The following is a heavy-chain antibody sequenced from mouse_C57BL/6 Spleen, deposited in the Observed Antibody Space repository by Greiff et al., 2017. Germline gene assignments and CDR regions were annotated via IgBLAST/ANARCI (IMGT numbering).Heavy chain of an antibody. CDR3: ARGALGSLYAMDY. J-gene: IGHJ4*01. Sequence: QVQLQQSGPELVKPGASVKISCKASGYAFSSSWMNWVKQRPGKGLEWIGRIYPGDGDTNYNGKFKGKATLTADKSSSTAYMQLSNLTSEDSAVYFCARGALGSLYAMDYWGQGTSVTVSS. V-gene: IGHV1-82*01. D-gene: IGHD3-1*01. CDR1: GYAFSSSW. CDR2: IYPGDGDT.